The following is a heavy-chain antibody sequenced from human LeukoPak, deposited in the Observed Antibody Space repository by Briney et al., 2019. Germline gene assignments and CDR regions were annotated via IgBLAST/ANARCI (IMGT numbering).Heavy chain of an antibody. D-gene: IGHD4-17*01. Sequence: TSVKVSCKASGFTFTSSAMQWVRQARGQRLEWIGWIVVGSGNTNYAQRFQERVTITRDMSTSTAYVELSSLRSEDTAVYYCAAESNYGDYNAYWGQGTLVTVSS. CDR2: IVVGSGNT. CDR1: GFTFTSSA. V-gene: IGHV1-58*02. J-gene: IGHJ4*02. CDR3: AAESNYGDYNAY.